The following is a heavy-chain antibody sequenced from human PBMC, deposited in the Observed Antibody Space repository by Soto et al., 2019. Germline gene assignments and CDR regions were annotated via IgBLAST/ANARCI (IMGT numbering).Heavy chain of an antibody. Sequence: QLQLQESGPGLVKPSETLSLTCTVSGGSISSSSYYWGWIRQPPGKGLEWIGSIYYSGSTYYNPSLKSRFTISVDTSKNQFSLKLSSVTAADTAVYYCARLANYDFWSGFFHWYFDLWGRSTLVTVSS. CDR3: ARLANYDFWSGFFHWYFDL. J-gene: IGHJ2*01. CDR1: GGSISSSSYY. V-gene: IGHV4-39*01. D-gene: IGHD3-3*01. CDR2: IYYSGST.